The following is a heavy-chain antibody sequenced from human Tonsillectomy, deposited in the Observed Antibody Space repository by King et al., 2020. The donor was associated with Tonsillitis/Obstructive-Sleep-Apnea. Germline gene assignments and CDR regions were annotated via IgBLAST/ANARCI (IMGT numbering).Heavy chain of an antibody. CDR2: ISYDGSNK. J-gene: IGHJ4*02. D-gene: IGHD1-1*01. CDR1: GFTFSSYG. Sequence: VQLVESGGGVVQPGRSLRLSCAASGFTFSSYGMHWVRQAPGKGLEWVAVISYDGSNKYYADSVKGRFTISRDNSKNTLYLQMNSLRAEDTAVYYCAKATSLEENYFDYWGQGTLVTVSS. V-gene: IGHV3-30*18. CDR3: AKATSLEENYFDY.